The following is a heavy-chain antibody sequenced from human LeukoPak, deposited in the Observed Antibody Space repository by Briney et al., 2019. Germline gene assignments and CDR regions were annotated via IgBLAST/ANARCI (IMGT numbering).Heavy chain of an antibody. Sequence: SETLSLTCTVSGGSISSYYWSWIRQPPGKGLEWIGYIYYSGSTNYNPSLKSRVTISVDTSKNQFSLKLSSVTAADTAVYYCARDPESHFDYWGQGTLVTVSS. V-gene: IGHV4-59*12. CDR2: IYYSGST. J-gene: IGHJ4*02. CDR3: ARDPESHFDY. CDR1: GGSISSYY.